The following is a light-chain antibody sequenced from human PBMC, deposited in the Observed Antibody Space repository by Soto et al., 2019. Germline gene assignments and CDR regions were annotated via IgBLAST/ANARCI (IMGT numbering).Light chain of an antibody. J-gene: IGKJ4*01. CDR3: QQYNSWPLT. V-gene: IGKV3-11*01. CDR1: QSVNRY. Sequence: EIVLTQSPATLSLSPGERATLSCWASQSVNRYLVWYQQKPGQAPRLLMYDASKGATGIPARFSGSGSGTDFTLTISSLEPEDFAVYYCQQYNSWPLTFGGGTKVDIK. CDR2: DAS.